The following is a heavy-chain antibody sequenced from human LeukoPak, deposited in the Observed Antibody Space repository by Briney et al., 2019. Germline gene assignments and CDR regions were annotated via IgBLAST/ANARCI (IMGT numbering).Heavy chain of an antibody. V-gene: IGHV4-4*02. Sequence: PSETLSLTCAVSGGSISSSNWWSWVRQPPGKGLEWIGEIYHSGSTNYNPSLKSRVTISVDKSKNQFSLKLSSVTAADTAVYYCARYSSNLGYYFDYWGQGTLVTVSS. CDR3: ARYSSNLGYYFDY. D-gene: IGHD6-13*01. CDR2: IYHSGST. CDR1: GGSISSSNW. J-gene: IGHJ4*02.